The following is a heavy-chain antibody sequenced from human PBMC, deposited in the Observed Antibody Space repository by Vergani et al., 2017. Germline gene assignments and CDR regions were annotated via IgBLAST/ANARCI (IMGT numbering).Heavy chain of an antibody. CDR3: ASAGPSGGWFDP. D-gene: IGHD1-26*01. Sequence: QVQLVQSGAEVKKPGSSVKVSCKASGGTFSSYTISWVRQAPGQGLEWMGRIIPILGIANYAQKFQGRVTITADKSTSTAYMELSSLRSEDTAVYYCASAGPSGGWFDPWGQGTLVTVPS. CDR2: IIPILGIA. V-gene: IGHV1-69*02. J-gene: IGHJ5*02. CDR1: GGTFSSYT.